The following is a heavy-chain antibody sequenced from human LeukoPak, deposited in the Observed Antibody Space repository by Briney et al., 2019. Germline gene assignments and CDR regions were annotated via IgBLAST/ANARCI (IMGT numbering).Heavy chain of an antibody. V-gene: IGHV3-23*01. CDR1: GFTFSSHA. CDR2: ISGSGGST. CDR3: AKVMAVAARRGNIDY. Sequence: GGSLRLSCAASGFTFSSHAMNWVRQAPGKGLEWVSAISGSGGSTYYADSVKGRFTISRDNSKNTLYVQMNSLRAEDTAIYYCAKVMAVAARRGNIDYWGQGTLVTDSS. J-gene: IGHJ4*02. D-gene: IGHD6-19*01.